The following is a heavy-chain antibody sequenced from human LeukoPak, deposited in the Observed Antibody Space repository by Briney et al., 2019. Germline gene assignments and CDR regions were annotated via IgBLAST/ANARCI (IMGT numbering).Heavy chain of an antibody. V-gene: IGHV3-33*01. CDR3: ARAVAGTLPDY. CDR1: GFTFSSYG. CDR2: IWYDGSNK. J-gene: IGHJ4*02. D-gene: IGHD6-19*01. Sequence: ESGGGVVQPGRSLRLSCAASGFTFSSYGMHWVRQAPGKGLEWVAVIWYDGSNKYYADSVKGRFTISRDNSKNTLYLQMNSLRAEDTAVYYCARAVAGTLPDYWGQGTLVTVSS.